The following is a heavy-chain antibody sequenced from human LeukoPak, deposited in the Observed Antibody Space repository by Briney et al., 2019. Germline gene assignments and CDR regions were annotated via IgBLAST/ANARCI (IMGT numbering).Heavy chain of an antibody. CDR1: SHSITNNYF. Sequence: SETLSLTCTVSSHSITNNYFGWIRQSPGKGLEWIGSISQRQITYYSPSLRSRVTVSRETSNKQFSLRLTSVTAADTAMYYCARENTENPVGLDSATTTYYLDHWGQGTLVTVSS. D-gene: IGHD1-14*01. CDR3: ARENTENPVGLDSATTTYYLDH. V-gene: IGHV4-38-2*02. J-gene: IGHJ4*02. CDR2: ISQRQIT.